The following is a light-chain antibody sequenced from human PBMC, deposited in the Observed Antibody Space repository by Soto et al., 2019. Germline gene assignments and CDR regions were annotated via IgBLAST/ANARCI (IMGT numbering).Light chain of an antibody. CDR2: DTS. CDR3: QQRSNWPIT. V-gene: IGKV3-11*01. J-gene: IGKJ5*01. CDR1: QSVSSY. Sequence: EIVLTQSPATLSLSPGERATLSCRASQSVSSYLAWYQQKPGQAPRLLIYDTSNRATGIPARFSGSESGTDFTLTISSLEPEDFAVYYCQQRSNWPITFGQGTRLEI.